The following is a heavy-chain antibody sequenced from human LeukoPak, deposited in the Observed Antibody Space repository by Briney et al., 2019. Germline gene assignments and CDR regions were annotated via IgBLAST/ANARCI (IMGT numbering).Heavy chain of an antibody. CDR1: GFTFSSYS. CDR2: ISSSSSTI. V-gene: IGHV3-48*01. D-gene: IGHD3-22*01. J-gene: IGHJ4*02. Sequence: GGSLRLSCAASGFTFSSYSMNWVRQAPGKGLEWVSYISSSSSTIYYADSVKGRFTISRDNAKNSLYLQMNSLRAGDTAVYYCARRELTYYYDRRGFDYWGQGTLVTVSS. CDR3: ARRELTYYYDRRGFDY.